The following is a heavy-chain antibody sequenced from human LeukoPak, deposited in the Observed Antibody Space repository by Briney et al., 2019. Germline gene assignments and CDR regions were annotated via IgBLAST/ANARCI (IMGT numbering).Heavy chain of an antibody. CDR1: GFTFSSYA. CDR3: ANQPGIGKVVEYYYYYMDV. D-gene: IGHD1-26*01. CDR2: ISGSGGST. J-gene: IGHJ6*03. V-gene: IGHV3-23*01. Sequence: GGSLRLSCAASGFTFSSYAMSWVRQAPGRGLEWVSVISGSGGSTYYADSVKGRFTISRDNSKNTLYLQMNSLRAEDTAVYYCANQPGIGKVVEYYYYYMDVWGKGTTVTVSS.